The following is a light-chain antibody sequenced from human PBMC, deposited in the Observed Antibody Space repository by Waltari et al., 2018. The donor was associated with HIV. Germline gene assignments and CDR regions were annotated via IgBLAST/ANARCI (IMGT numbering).Light chain of an antibody. CDR3: QSFDTSLSASV. V-gene: IGLV1-40*01. Sequence: QSVLMQPPSVSGAPGQRVTISCTGSNTNIGAGYDVHWYQQVPGRAPKLLTYDNTNRPSGVPDRFSGYKSGTSAALAITGLQAVDETDYYCQSFDTSLSASVFGTGTRVTVL. CDR2: DNT. CDR1: NTNIGAGYD. J-gene: IGLJ1*01.